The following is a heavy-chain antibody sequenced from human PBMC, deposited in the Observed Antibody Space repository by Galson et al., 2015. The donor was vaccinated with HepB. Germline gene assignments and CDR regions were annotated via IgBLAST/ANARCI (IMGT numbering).Heavy chain of an antibody. D-gene: IGHD3-22*01. CDR2: ISAYNGNT. CDR3: ARAHRRYDSSGYYNNY. J-gene: IGHJ4*02. V-gene: IGHV1-18*04. Sequence: SVKVSCKASGYTLTSYGISWVRQAPGQGLEWMGWISAYNGNTNYAQKLQGRVTMTTDTSTSTAYMELRSLRSDDTAVYYCARAHRRYDSSGYYNNYWGQGTLVTVSS. CDR1: GYTLTSYG.